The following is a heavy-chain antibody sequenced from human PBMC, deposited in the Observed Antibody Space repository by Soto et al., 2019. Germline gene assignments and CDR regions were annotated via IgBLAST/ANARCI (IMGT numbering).Heavy chain of an antibody. CDR1: GFTVGNNY. J-gene: IGHJ4*02. CDR3: AKDGRGSGSHYNSFGY. CDR2: IYSTGTT. Sequence: EVQLVESGGGLIQPGGSLKLSCAASGFTVGNNYMSWVRQAPGKGLEWVSLIYSTGTTKYADSAKRRFTVSRDNAKNPLYLQMNSLRAEDTAVYYCAKDGRGSGSHYNSFGYWGQGTLVTVSS. V-gene: IGHV3-53*01. D-gene: IGHD3-10*01.